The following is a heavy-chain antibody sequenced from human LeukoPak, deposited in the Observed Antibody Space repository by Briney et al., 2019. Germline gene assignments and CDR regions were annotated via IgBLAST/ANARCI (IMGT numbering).Heavy chain of an antibody. V-gene: IGHV4-34*01. CDR2: INHSGST. Sequence: SETLSLTCAVSGGYFRVYYWSWIRHPPGKGLEWIGEINHSGSTNYNPSLKSRVTISVDTSKNQFSLKVTSVTAADTAVYFCARFRVTAVGSYYFDSWGQGTLVAVTS. D-gene: IGHD6-13*01. CDR1: GGYFRVYY. CDR3: ARFRVTAVGSYYFDS. J-gene: IGHJ4*02.